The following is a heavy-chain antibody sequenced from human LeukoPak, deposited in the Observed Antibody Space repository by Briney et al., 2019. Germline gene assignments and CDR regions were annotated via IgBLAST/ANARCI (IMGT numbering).Heavy chain of an antibody. CDR3: ARAVYLHTAMTDY. D-gene: IGHD5-18*01. CDR2: INPNSGGT. CDR1: GYTFTSYD. V-gene: IGHV1-2*02. Sequence: GASVKVSCKASGYTFTSYDINWVRQATGQGLEWMGWINPNSGGTNYAQKFQGRVTMTRDTSISTAYMELSRLRSDDTAVYYCARAVYLHTAMTDYWGQGTLVTVSS. J-gene: IGHJ4*02.